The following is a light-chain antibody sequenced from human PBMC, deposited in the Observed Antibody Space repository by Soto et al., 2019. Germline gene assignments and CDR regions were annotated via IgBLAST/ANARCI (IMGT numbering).Light chain of an antibody. V-gene: IGLV1-44*01. CDR1: SSNIGSNT. CDR3: AAWDDSLNGFYV. Sequence: QSVLTQLPSASGTPGQRVTISCSGSSSNIGSNTVNWYQQLPGTAPKLLIYSNNQRPSGVPDRFSGPKSGTSAFLAISGLQSEDEADYYCAAWDDSLNGFYVFGTGTKVTVL. CDR2: SNN. J-gene: IGLJ1*01.